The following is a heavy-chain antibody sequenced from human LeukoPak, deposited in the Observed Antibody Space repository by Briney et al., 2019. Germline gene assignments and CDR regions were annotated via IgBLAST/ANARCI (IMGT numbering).Heavy chain of an antibody. CDR3: IRSYSSAWYVFDY. V-gene: IGHV3-53*01. D-gene: IGHD6-19*01. Sequence: GGSLRLSCAASGFTVSTNYMNWVRQAPGKGLEWVSVIYSGGSTYYADSVKGRFTISRDNSKNTLYLQMNNLRAEDTAMYYCIRSYSSAWYVFDYWGQGTLVTVSS. CDR2: IYSGGST. J-gene: IGHJ4*02. CDR1: GFTVSTNY.